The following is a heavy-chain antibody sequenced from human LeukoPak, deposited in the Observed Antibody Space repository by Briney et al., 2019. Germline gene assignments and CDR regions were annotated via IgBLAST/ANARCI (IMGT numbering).Heavy chain of an antibody. CDR1: GYTFTGYY. CDR3: ARDSMVTFGGLIDPSPFDY. Sequence: ASVKVSCKASGYTFTGYYMHWVRQAPGQGLEWMGWISAYNGNTNYAQKLQGRVAMTTDTSTSTIYMEVRSLRSDDTAVYFCARDSMVTFGGLIDPSPFDYWGQGTLVTVSS. CDR2: ISAYNGNT. D-gene: IGHD3-16*02. J-gene: IGHJ4*02. V-gene: IGHV1-18*04.